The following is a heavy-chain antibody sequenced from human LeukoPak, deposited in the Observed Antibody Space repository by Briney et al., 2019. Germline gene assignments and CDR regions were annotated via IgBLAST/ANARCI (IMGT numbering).Heavy chain of an antibody. CDR3: ARDHYAMVRGTMGVY. CDR2: ISSNGGST. V-gene: IGHV3-64D*06. D-gene: IGHD3-10*01. J-gene: IGHJ4*02. CDR1: GFTFSSYA. Sequence: GGSLRLSCSASGFTFSSYAMHWVRQAPGKGLEYVSAISSNGGSTYYADSVKGRFTISRDNSKNTLYLQMSSLRSEDTAVYYCARDHYAMVRGTMGVYWGQGTLVTVSS.